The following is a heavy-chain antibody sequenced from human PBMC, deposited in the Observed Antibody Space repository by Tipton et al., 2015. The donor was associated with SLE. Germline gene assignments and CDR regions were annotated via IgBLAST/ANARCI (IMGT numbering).Heavy chain of an antibody. CDR3: ARVVSWGTGTLFDY. Sequence: SLRLSCAVSGGSISSSNWWSWVRQPPGKGLEWIGSIYHSGSTYYNPSLKSRVTISVDTSKNQFSLKLSSVTAADTAVYYCARVVSWGTGTLFDYWGQGTLVTVSS. V-gene: IGHV4-4*02. D-gene: IGHD1-1*01. J-gene: IGHJ4*02. CDR1: GGSISSSNW. CDR2: IYHSGST.